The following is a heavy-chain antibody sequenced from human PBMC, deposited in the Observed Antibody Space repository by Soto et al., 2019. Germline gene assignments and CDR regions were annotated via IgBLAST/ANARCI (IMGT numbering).Heavy chain of an antibody. CDR3: THYASASPAGLFDP. V-gene: IGHV2-5*02. CDR2: IYWDDDN. CDR1: GFSLSTSGEA. D-gene: IGHD3-10*01. J-gene: IGHJ5*02. Sequence: QITLKESGPALVKPTQTLTLTCTFSGFSLSTSGEAVGWISQPPGEALEWLALIYWDDDNRYNPTLKTRLTITKDTSKNRVVLTLTNMDPVDTATYYCTHYASASPAGLFDPWGKGIPVTDSS.